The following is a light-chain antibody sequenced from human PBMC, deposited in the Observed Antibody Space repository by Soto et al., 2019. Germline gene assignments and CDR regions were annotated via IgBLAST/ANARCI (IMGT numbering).Light chain of an antibody. CDR2: KAS. CDR3: QQYNSYSAT. V-gene: IGKV1-5*03. J-gene: IGKJ4*01. CDR1: QSISSW. Sequence: DIQMTQSPSTLSASVGDRVTITCRASQSISSWLAWYQQKPGKAPKLLIYKASNLESGVPSRFSGSGSGTDFNLTISSLQPDDFAHYYCQQYNSYSATLGGGTKVEIK.